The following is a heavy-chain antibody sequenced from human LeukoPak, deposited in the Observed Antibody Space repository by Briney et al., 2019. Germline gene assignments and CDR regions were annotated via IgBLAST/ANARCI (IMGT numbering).Heavy chain of an antibody. D-gene: IGHD3-10*01. Sequence: PGGSLRLSCAASGFTFSDYYMNWIRQAPGKGLEWVSYISSNGNTIYYADSMRGRFTISRDNAKNSLYLQMNSLRAEDTAVYYCARDPSITMVRGPFDYWGQGTLVTVSS. CDR3: ARDPSITMVRGPFDY. V-gene: IGHV3-11*01. CDR2: ISSNGNTI. J-gene: IGHJ4*02. CDR1: GFTFSDYY.